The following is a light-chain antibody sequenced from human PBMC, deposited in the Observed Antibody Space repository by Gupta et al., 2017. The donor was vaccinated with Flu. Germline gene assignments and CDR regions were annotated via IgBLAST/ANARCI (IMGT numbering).Light chain of an antibody. CDR1: GGAIGSNY. CDR3: QTCDSSSRV. CDR2: EDH. Sequence: FVLTQPHSVSESAGKTVIISCTRSGGAIGSNYVQWYQQRPGSAPITVIYEDHQRPSGVPDRFSGSIEASSNPAPPTITGIKPGDEADYYCQTCDSSSRVFGGGTKLTVL. V-gene: IGLV6-57*03. J-gene: IGLJ2*01.